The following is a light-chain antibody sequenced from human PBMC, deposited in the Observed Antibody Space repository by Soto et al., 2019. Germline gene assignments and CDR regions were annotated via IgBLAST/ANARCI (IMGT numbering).Light chain of an antibody. J-gene: IGLJ1*01. Sequence: QSVLTQPASVSGSPGQSITISCTGSNSDIGTYNYVSWYQQLPGKAPKLVISEVSNRPSGISGRFSGSKSGNAASLTISGLQAEDEATYYCSSYTSTSTLYVLGPGTKVTVL. CDR2: EVS. CDR3: SSYTSTSTLYV. CDR1: NSDIGTYNY. V-gene: IGLV2-14*01.